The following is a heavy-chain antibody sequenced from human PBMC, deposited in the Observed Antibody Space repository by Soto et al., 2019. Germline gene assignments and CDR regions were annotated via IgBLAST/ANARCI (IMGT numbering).Heavy chain of an antibody. CDR2: IYPGDSDT. V-gene: IGHV5-51*01. J-gene: IGHJ6*02. CDR1: GYSFTSYW. Sequence: ESLKISCKGSGYSFTSYWIGWVRQMAGKGLEWMGIIYPGDSDTRYSPSFQGQVTISADKSISTAYLQWSSLKASDTAMYYCAGGGVRGVITRTRDYYGMDVWGQGTTVTVSS. CDR3: AGGGVRGVITRTRDYYGMDV. D-gene: IGHD3-10*01.